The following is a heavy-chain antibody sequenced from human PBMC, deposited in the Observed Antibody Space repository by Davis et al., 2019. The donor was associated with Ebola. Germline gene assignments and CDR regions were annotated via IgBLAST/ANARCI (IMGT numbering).Heavy chain of an antibody. CDR1: GYTFTSYT. CDR3: ARGPKYYYGSGSYYMNY. CDR2: INTNTGNQ. Sequence: ASVTVSCKASGYTFTSYTLNWVRQAPGQGPEWMGWINTNTGNQTYAQGFPGRFVFSLDTSVSTAYLQISSLKAEDTAVYYCARGPKYYYGSGSYYMNYWGQGTLVTVSS. J-gene: IGHJ4*02. V-gene: IGHV7-4-1*02. D-gene: IGHD3-10*01.